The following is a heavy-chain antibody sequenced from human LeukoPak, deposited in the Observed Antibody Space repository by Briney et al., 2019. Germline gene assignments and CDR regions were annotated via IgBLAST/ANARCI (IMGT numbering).Heavy chain of an antibody. CDR1: GFTFSSYA. CDR2: ISYDGTYK. Sequence: GGSLRLSCAASGFTFSSYAMHWVRQAPGKGLEWVAVISYDGTYKYYADSVKGRFTISRDNSKNTLYLQMNSLRAEDTAVYYCARGVTFYGSGSYSAFDIWGQGTMVTVSS. J-gene: IGHJ3*02. D-gene: IGHD3-10*01. CDR3: ARGVTFYGSGSYSAFDI. V-gene: IGHV3-30*04.